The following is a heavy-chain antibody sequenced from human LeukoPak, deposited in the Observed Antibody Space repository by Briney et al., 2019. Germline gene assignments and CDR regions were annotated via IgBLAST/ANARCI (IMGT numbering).Heavy chain of an antibody. D-gene: IGHD3-10*01. CDR2: IYSGGST. J-gene: IGHJ4*02. CDR3: AKGHYYGSGSLDY. Sequence: PGGSLRLSCAASGFSVSNNYMNWVRQAPGKGLEWVSVIYSGGSTYYADSVKGRFTISRDNSKNTLYVQMNSLRAEDTAVYYCAKGHYYGSGSLDYWGQGTLVTVSS. CDR1: GFSVSNNY. V-gene: IGHV3-53*01.